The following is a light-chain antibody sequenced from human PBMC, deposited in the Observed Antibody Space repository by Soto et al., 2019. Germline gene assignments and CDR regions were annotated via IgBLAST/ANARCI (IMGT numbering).Light chain of an antibody. J-gene: IGLJ1*01. Sequence: QSALAQPASVSGSPGQSITISCTGANSDIGNYDFVSWYRQHPGEAPKVLIFDVSNRPSGISNRFSGSKSGNTASLTIYGLQAEDEADYFCSSYTSTSSFYVFGTGTTVTVL. CDR2: DVS. CDR3: SSYTSTSSFYV. CDR1: NSDIGNYDF. V-gene: IGLV2-14*03.